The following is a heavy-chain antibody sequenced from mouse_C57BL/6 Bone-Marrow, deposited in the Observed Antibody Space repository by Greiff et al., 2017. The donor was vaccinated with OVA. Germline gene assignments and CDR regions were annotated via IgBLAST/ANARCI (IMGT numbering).Heavy chain of an antibody. Sequence: EVQLVESGGGLVKPGGSLKLSCAASGFTFSDYGMHWVRQAPEKGLEWVAYISSGSSTIYYADTVKGRFTISRDNAKNTLCLQMTSLRSEDTAMYYCATGGAMDYWGQGTSVTVSS. V-gene: IGHV5-17*01. CDR1: GFTFSDYG. J-gene: IGHJ4*01. CDR2: ISSGSSTI. CDR3: ATGGAMDY.